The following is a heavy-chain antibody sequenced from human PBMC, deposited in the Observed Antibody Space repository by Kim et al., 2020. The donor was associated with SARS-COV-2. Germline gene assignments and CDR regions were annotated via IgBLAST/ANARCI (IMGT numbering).Heavy chain of an antibody. CDR2: IYYSGNT. CDR3: ARGTYDYVWGSYRFVY. J-gene: IGHJ4*02. D-gene: IGHD3-16*02. V-gene: IGHV4-59*01. Sequence: SETLSLTCTVSGGSISGYHWSWIRQSPGRGLEWIWYIYYSGNTNYRPSLKSRVTISIDTSKNQFSLKLRSVTAADTAVYYCARGTYDYVWGSYRFVYWGQGTLVTVSS. CDR1: GGSISGYH.